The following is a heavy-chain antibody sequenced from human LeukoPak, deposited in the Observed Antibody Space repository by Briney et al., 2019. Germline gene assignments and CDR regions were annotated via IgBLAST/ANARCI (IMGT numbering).Heavy chain of an antibody. CDR1: GFTFSSYS. J-gene: IGHJ4*02. V-gene: IGHV3-21*01. D-gene: IGHD5-18*01. CDR2: ISSSNSYI. Sequence: GGSLRLSCAASGFTFSSYSMNWVRQAPGKGLEWVSSISSSNSYIYYADSVKGRFTISRDNAKDSLYLQMSNLRAEDTAVYYCAREGGGYGYHFFDYWGQGTRVTVSS. CDR3: AREGGGYGYHFFDY.